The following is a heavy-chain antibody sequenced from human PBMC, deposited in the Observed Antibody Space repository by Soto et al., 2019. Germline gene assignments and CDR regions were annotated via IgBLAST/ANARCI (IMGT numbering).Heavy chain of an antibody. CDR1: GFTFDDHN. Sequence: EVYMVESGGAVVQPGGSLRLSCVASGFTFDDHNMYWVRQVSGKGLEWVSLISWDGETTYYADSVKGRFTISRVNSKNSLYLQLNALTTEDSGLYYCSSSQGDYWGQGTLVTVAS. CDR3: SSSQGDY. V-gene: IGHV3-43*01. D-gene: IGHD6-6*01. CDR2: ISWDGETT. J-gene: IGHJ4*02.